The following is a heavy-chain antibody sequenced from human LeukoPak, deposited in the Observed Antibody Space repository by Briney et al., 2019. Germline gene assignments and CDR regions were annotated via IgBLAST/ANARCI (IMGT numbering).Heavy chain of an antibody. D-gene: IGHD3-22*01. CDR2: IYYSGST. CDR3: ARAALTYYFDSSGYLAAFDI. V-gene: IGHV4-39*07. Sequence: SETLSLTCTVSGGSISSSSYYWGWIRQPPGKGLECIGSIYYSGSTYYNPSLKSRVTISVDTSKNQFSLKLSSVTAADTAVYYCARAALTYYFDSSGYLAAFDIWGQGTMVTVSS. CDR1: GGSISSSSYY. J-gene: IGHJ3*02.